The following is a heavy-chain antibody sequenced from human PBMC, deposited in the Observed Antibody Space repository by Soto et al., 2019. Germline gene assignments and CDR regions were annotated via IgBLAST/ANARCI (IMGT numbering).Heavy chain of an antibody. CDR1: GFTFSSFG. Sequence: LRLSCAASGFTFSSFGMNWVRQAPGKGLEWLSYISSGSGTKYYTDSVKGRVTISRDNAKNSLYLQMSSLTDEDTAVYFCARDSSAAGYFDYWGQGTLVTVSS. CDR2: ISSGSGTK. V-gene: IGHV3-48*02. J-gene: IGHJ4*02. D-gene: IGHD6-19*01. CDR3: ARDSSAAGYFDY.